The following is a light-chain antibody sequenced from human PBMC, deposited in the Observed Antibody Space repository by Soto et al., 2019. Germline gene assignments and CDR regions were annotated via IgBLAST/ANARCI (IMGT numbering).Light chain of an antibody. J-gene: IGLJ1*01. V-gene: IGLV1-40*01. CDR2: GNT. CDR1: SSHIGAGYD. CDR3: QSYDRSLRGDG. Sequence: QSALTQAPSVSGAPGQRVTISCTGSSSHIGAGYDVHWYQHLPGTAPKLLIYGNTIRPSGVPDRFSGSKSGTSASLAITGLQAEDEADYYCQSYDRSLRGDGFGTWTKVTVL.